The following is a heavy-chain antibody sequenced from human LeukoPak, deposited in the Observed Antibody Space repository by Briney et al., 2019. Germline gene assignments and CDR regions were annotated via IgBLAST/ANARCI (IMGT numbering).Heavy chain of an antibody. Sequence: GGSLRLSCAASGFTFSSYEMNWVRQAPGKGLEWVSYISSSGSTIYYAYSVKGLFTISRDNAKNSLYLQINSLRAEDTAVYYCADLGINIIGGVWGKGTTVTISS. CDR3: ADLGINIIGGV. CDR2: ISSSGSTI. J-gene: IGHJ6*04. V-gene: IGHV3-48*03. D-gene: IGHD3-10*02. CDR1: GFTFSSYE.